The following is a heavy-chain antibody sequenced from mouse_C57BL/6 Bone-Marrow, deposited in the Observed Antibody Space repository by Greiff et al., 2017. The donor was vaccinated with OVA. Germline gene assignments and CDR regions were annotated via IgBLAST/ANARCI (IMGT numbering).Heavy chain of an antibody. CDR1: GFNFTSYD. CDR3: GRGRAHWFAY. Sequence: VQLVESGAELVKPGASVKLSCTASGFNFTSYDIHWVKQRPGQGLEWIGWIDPGDGSTKYNEKFKGKATLTVDTSSSTAYLELHSLTSEDAAVYACGRGRAHWFAYWGQGTPVTVSA. D-gene: IGHD3-1*01. V-gene: IGHV1-85*01. CDR2: IDPGDGST. J-gene: IGHJ3*01.